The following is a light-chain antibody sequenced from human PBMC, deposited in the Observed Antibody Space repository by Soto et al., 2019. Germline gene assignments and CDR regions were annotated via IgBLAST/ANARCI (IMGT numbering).Light chain of an antibody. Sequence: RVTLSCRASQSVSSDYLTWYQQKPGQAPRLLIYGASTRATSIPAGFSGSGSGTDFTLTINSLQPEDFAIYYCQQDYNLPRTFGQGTKVEIK. CDR1: QSVSSDY. V-gene: IGKV3D-7*01. CDR2: GAS. CDR3: QQDYNLPRT. J-gene: IGKJ1*01.